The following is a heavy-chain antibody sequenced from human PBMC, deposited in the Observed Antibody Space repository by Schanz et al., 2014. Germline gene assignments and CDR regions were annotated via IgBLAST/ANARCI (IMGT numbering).Heavy chain of an antibody. J-gene: IGHJ6*03. Sequence: ESGGGLVQPGGSLRLSCAVSGFTVSSNHMSWVRQAPGKGLEWVAVISYDGSNKYYADSVKGRFTISRDNSKNTLYLQMNTLRSEDTAVYYCAKDGDRFYHNYYMDVWGKGTTVTVSS. CDR3: AKDGDRFYHNYYMDV. CDR1: GFTVSSNH. D-gene: IGHD4-17*01. CDR2: ISYDGSNK. V-gene: IGHV3-30*18.